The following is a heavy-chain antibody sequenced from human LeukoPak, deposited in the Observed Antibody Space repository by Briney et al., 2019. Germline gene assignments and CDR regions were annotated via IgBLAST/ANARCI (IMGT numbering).Heavy chain of an antibody. CDR2: ISHSGSDT. Sequence: GGSLRLSCAASGFTFSDYYMSWIRQAPGKGLEWVSYISHSGSDTYYADSVKGQFTISRDNAKNSLYLQMNSLRAEDTAVYHCARGQGHNSGSYFYYGMDVWGQGTTVTVSS. CDR1: GFTFSDYY. V-gene: IGHV3-11*01. J-gene: IGHJ6*02. D-gene: IGHD3-10*01. CDR3: ARGQGHNSGSYFYYGMDV.